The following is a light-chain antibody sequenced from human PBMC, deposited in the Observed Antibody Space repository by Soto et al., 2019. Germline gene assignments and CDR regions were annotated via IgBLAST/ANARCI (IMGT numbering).Light chain of an antibody. CDR3: QHANTFPVT. Sequence: DIQMTQSPSSVSASVGDRVTITCRASQGIGSWLAWYQQKPGKAPKLLIYGASSLQTGVPSRFSGTWSGTDFTLTISSLQPEDFAVYYCQHANTFPVTFGGGTKVEIK. CDR1: QGIGSW. J-gene: IGKJ4*01. CDR2: GAS. V-gene: IGKV1-12*01.